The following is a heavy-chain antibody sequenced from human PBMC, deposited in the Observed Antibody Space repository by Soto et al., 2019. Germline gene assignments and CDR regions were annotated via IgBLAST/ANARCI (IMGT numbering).Heavy chain of an antibody. CDR3: ARASYSYGRSYHYYRLAV. CDR1: GGSFSGYY. D-gene: IGHD5-18*01. CDR2: INHSGST. V-gene: IGHV4-34*01. Sequence: PSETLSLTCAVYGGSFSGYYWSWIRQPPGKGLEWIGEINHSGSTNYNPSLKSRVTISVDTSKNQFSLKLSSVTAADTAVYYCARASYSYGRSYHYYRLAVWGQGTTVTVSS. J-gene: IGHJ6*02.